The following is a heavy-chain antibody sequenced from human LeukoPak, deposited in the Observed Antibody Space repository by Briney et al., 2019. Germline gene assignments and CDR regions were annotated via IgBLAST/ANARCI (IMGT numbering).Heavy chain of an antibody. Sequence: GGSLRLSCAASEFTFSDYYMSWIRQAPGKGLEWVSYISSSGSIIYYADSVKGRFTISRDNAKNSLYLRMNSLRAEDTAVYYCARGGYYYDSSGYYPFDYWGQGTLVTVSS. V-gene: IGHV3-11*01. CDR2: ISSSGSII. J-gene: IGHJ4*02. D-gene: IGHD3-22*01. CDR1: EFTFSDYY. CDR3: ARGGYYYDSSGYYPFDY.